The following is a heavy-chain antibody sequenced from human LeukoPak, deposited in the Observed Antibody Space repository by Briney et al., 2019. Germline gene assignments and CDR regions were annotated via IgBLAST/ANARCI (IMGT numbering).Heavy chain of an antibody. Sequence: GRSLTPSCAASGFTVSSNYMSSVSQAPGKGLEWVSVIYSGGRTYYADSVKGRFTISRDNSKNTLYLQMNSLRAGDTAVYYCAVTTAMVPHWGQGTLVTVSS. CDR3: AVTTAMVPH. V-gene: IGHV3-66*02. J-gene: IGHJ4*02. CDR2: IYSGGRT. D-gene: IGHD5-18*01. CDR1: GFTVSSNY.